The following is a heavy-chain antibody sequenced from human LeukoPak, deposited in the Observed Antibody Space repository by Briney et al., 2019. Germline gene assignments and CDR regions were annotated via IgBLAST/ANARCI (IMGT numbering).Heavy chain of an antibody. CDR3: TTISSFDY. D-gene: IGHD5-24*01. CDR2: IRSKANSYAT. J-gene: IGHJ4*02. CDR1: GFTFSGSA. V-gene: IGHV3-73*01. Sequence: GGSLKLSCAASGFTFSGSAMHWVRQASGKGLEWVGRIRSKANSYATAYAASVKGRFTISRDDSKNTAYLQMNSLKTEDTAVYYCTTISSFDYWGQGTLVTVSS.